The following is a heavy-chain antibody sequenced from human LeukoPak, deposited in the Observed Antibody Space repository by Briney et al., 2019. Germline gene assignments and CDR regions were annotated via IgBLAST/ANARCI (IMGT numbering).Heavy chain of an antibody. V-gene: IGHV1-18*01. J-gene: IGHJ4*02. D-gene: IGHD3-3*01. CDR2: ISAYNGNT. CDR1: GYTFTSYG. CDR3: ARVGGYYDFWSGYYGFDY. Sequence: ASVKVSCKASGYTFTSYGISWVRQAPGQGLEWMGWISAYNGNTNYAQKLQGRVTMTTDTSTSTVYMELRSLRSDDTAVYYCARVGGYYDFWSGYYGFDYWGQGTLVTVSS.